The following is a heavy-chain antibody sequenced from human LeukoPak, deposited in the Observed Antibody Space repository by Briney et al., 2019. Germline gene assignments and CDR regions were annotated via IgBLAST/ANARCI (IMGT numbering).Heavy chain of an antibody. D-gene: IGHD2-21*01. CDR2: IWYDGSNK. CDR1: GFTFSSYG. V-gene: IGHV3-33*01. J-gene: IGHJ6*02. Sequence: GGSLRLSCAASGFTFSSYGMHWVRQAPGKGLECVVVIWYDGSNKYYADSVKGRFTISRDNSKNTLYLQMNSLRAEDTAVYYCARDQVRRGGDYYGMDVWGQGTTVTVSS. CDR3: ARDQVRRGGDYYGMDV.